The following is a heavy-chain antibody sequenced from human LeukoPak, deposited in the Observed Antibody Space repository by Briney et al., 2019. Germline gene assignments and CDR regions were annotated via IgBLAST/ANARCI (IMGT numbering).Heavy chain of an antibody. CDR3: RLEDY. V-gene: IGHV4-61*02. D-gene: IGHD6-25*01. Sequence: PSETLSLTCTVSGDSISSGSYYWSWIRQPAGKGLEWIGRIYTSGTTNYNPSLKSRVTISVDTSKNQFSLKLSSVTAADTAVYYCRLEDYWGQGTLVTVSS. J-gene: IGHJ4*02. CDR2: IYTSGTT. CDR1: GDSISSGSYY.